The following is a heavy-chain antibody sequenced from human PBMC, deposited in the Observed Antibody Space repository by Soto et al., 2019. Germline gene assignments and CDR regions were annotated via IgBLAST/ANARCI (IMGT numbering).Heavy chain of an antibody. J-gene: IGHJ4*02. V-gene: IGHV1-46*01. D-gene: IGHD6-19*01. CDR3: AIGGVAVAHYDY. CDR2: INPSGGST. Sequence: ASVKVSCKASGYTFTSYYMHWVRQAPGQGLEWMGIINPSGGSTSYAQKFQGRVTMTRDTYTSTVYMELSSLRSEDTAVYYCAIGGVAVAHYDYLGQGTLVPVSS. CDR1: GYTFTSYY.